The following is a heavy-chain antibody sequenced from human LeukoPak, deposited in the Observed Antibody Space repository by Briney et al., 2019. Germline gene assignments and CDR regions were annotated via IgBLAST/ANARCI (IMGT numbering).Heavy chain of an antibody. CDR2: INTNTGNP. Sequence: ASVKVSCKASGYTFTSFAMNWVRQAPGQGLEWIGWINTNTGNPTYAQGFTGRFVFSLDTSVSTAYPHISSLQAEDTAVYYCARAEVSCSRSTCFLHWGQGTLVTVSS. D-gene: IGHD2-15*01. CDR3: ARAEVSCSRSTCFLH. V-gene: IGHV7-4-1*02. CDR1: GYTFTSFA. J-gene: IGHJ4*02.